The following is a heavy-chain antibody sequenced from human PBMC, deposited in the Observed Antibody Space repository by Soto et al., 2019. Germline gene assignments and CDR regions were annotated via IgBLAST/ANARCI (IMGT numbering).Heavy chain of an antibody. CDR1: GFTFSSYA. CDR2: ISGSGGST. J-gene: IGHJ4*02. D-gene: IGHD3-10*01. Sequence: GGSLRLSCAASGFTFSSYAMSWVRQAPGKGLEWVSAISGSGGSTYYADSVKGRFTISRDNSKNTLYLQMNSLRAEDTAVYYCAKDDAMVRGVTGSVDYWGQGTLVTVSS. V-gene: IGHV3-23*01. CDR3: AKDDAMVRGVTGSVDY.